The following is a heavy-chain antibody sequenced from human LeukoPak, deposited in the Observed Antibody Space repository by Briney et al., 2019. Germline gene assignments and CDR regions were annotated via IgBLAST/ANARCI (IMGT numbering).Heavy chain of an antibody. D-gene: IGHD3-3*02. Sequence: SETLSLTCTVSGGSISSSSYYWGWIRQPPGKGLEWIGSIYYSGNTYYNPSLKSRVTISVDTSKNQFSLKLSSVTAADTAVYYCARHPSLEWLLFNYWGQGTLVTVSS. CDR3: ARHPSLEWLLFNY. CDR1: GGSISSSSYY. V-gene: IGHV4-39*01. J-gene: IGHJ4*02. CDR2: IYYSGNT.